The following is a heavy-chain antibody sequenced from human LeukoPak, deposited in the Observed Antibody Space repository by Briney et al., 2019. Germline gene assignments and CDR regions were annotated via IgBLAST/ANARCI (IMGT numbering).Heavy chain of an antibody. V-gene: IGHV3-66*01. D-gene: IGHD6-19*01. Sequence: GGSLRLSCAASGFTFSDYYMSWVRQAPGKGLEWVSVIYSGGSTYYADSVKGRFTISRDNSKNTLYLQMNSLRAEDTAVYYCARTDSSGWVPEYYFDYWGQGTLVTVSS. CDR2: IYSGGST. J-gene: IGHJ4*02. CDR1: GFTFSDYY. CDR3: ARTDSSGWVPEYYFDY.